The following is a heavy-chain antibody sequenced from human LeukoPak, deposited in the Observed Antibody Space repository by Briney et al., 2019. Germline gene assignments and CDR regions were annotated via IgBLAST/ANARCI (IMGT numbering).Heavy chain of an antibody. V-gene: IGHV3-21*01. Sequence: GGSLRLSCAASGFTFSSYAMSWVRQAPGKGLEWVSSISSSSSYIYYADSVKGRFTISRDNAKNSLYLQMNSLRAEDTAVYYCARELYDFWSGYSDYWGQGTLVTVSS. CDR2: ISSSSSYI. D-gene: IGHD3-3*01. CDR3: ARELYDFWSGYSDY. CDR1: GFTFSSYA. J-gene: IGHJ4*02.